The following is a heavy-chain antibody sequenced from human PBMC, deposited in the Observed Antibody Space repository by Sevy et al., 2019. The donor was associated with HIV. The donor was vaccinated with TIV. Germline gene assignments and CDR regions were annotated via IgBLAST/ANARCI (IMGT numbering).Heavy chain of an antibody. V-gene: IGHV3-30*02. Sequence: GGSLRLSCAASGFTFSSYGMHWVRQAPGKGLEGVAFIGYDGSNKYYADSVKGRFTISRDNSKNTLYLQMNSLRAEDTAVYYCAKDGRLRYYYYYGMDVWGQGTTVTVSS. CDR1: GFTFSSYG. CDR3: AKDGRLRYYYYYGMDV. D-gene: IGHD4-17*01. CDR2: IGYDGSNK. J-gene: IGHJ6*02.